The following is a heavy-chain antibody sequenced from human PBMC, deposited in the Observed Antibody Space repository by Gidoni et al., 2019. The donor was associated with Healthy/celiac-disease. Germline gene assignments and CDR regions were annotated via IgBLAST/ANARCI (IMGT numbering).Heavy chain of an antibody. CDR3: AKGPSYYYDSSHHGPQDY. CDR2: ISHDGSNK. CDR1: GFTFRTYG. D-gene: IGHD3-22*01. J-gene: IGHJ4*02. Sequence: QVQLVASGGGVVQPGRSLRLSCAASGFTFRTYGMHWVRQAPGKGLEWVAVISHDGSNKYYADSVKGRFTISRDNSKNTLYLQMNSLRAEDTAVYYCAKGPSYYYDSSHHGPQDYWGQGTLVTVSS. V-gene: IGHV3-30*18.